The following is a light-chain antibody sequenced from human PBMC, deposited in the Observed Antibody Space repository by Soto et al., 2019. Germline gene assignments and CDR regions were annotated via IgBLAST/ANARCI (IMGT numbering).Light chain of an antibody. CDR1: QSVRSS. CDR3: QQRSNWPST. Sequence: EKVMTQSPATLSVSPGGRATLSCRASQSVRSSLAWYQQKPGQAPRLLIYDASNRATGIPARFSGSGSGTDFTLTISSLEPEDFAVYYCQQRSNWPSTFGQGTRLEIK. V-gene: IGKV3-11*01. CDR2: DAS. J-gene: IGKJ5*01.